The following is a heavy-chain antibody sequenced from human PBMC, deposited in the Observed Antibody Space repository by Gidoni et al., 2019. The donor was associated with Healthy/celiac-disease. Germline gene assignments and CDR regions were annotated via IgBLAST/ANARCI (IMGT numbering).Heavy chain of an antibody. CDR2: IKQDGSEK. CDR1: GFTFSSYW. CDR3: ARCRAVGYFDY. V-gene: IGHV3-7*01. J-gene: IGHJ4*02. D-gene: IGHD1-26*01. Sequence: EVQLVESGGGLVQPGGSLRLSCAASGFTFSSYWMSWVRQAPGKGLEWVANIKQDGSEKYYVDSVRGRFTISRDNAKNSLYLQMNSLRAEDTAVYYCARCRAVGYFDYWGQGTLVTVSS.